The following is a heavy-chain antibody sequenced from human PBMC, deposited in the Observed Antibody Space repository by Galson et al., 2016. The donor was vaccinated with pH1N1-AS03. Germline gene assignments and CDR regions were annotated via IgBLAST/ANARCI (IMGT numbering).Heavy chain of an antibody. CDR1: GFSLSTNGVC. J-gene: IGHJ5*02. D-gene: IGHD4-17*01. Sequence: PALVKPTPTLTLTCTFSGFSLSTNGVCVGWIRQAPGKALDWLAIIFWNANIRYRPSLRNRLTSTKDTSKSQVVLTMTNMDPLDTATYFCARPYYGDFADWFDPWGQGTLVTVSS. V-gene: IGHV2-5*01. CDR3: ARPYYGDFADWFDP. CDR2: IFWNANI.